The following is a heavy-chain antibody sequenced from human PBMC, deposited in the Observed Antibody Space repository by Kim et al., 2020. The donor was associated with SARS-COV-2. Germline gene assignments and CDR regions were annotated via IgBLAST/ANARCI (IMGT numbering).Heavy chain of an antibody. V-gene: IGHV3-48*02. Sequence: GGSLRLSCAASGFTFSSYCMNWVRQAPGKGLEWVSYISSDTSTTYYADSVKGRFTISRDNAKNSLYLQMNSLTDDDTAVYYCARDRGRAINSGYPFFGYWGQGTLVTVSS. CDR3: ARDRGRAINSGYPFFGY. J-gene: IGHJ4*02. D-gene: IGHD3-22*01. CDR1: GFTFSSYC. CDR2: ISSDTSTT.